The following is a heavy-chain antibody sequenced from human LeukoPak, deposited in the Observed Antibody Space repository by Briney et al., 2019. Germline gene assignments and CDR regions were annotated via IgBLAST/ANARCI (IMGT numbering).Heavy chain of an antibody. J-gene: IGHJ4*02. CDR1: GASIISSVW. CDR2: IHHSGSA. V-gene: IGHV4-4*02. D-gene: IGHD3-22*01. CDR3: AGYFDGSPGFYPGDN. Sequence: SGTLSLTCAVSGASIISSVWWSWVRQPPGKGLEWIGEIHHSGSANYSPSLRSRLTITIDTSKGHLSLSLSSVTAADTAVYYCAGYFDGSPGFYPGDNWDQGTLVIVSS.